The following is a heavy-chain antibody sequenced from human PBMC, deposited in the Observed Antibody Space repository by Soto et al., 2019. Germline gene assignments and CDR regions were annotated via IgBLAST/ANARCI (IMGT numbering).Heavy chain of an antibody. J-gene: IGHJ6*03. V-gene: IGHV4-39*01. CDR1: DGSISSRNLY. Sequence: PSETLSLTCTVSDGSISSRNLYWGWIRQPPGRGLEWIANIHYSGSTYYNPSLKSRVTISVNSSKNQFSLKLTSVTAADTAVYYCATGEYYSYMDVWGKGTTVTVSS. D-gene: IGHD3-16*01. CDR3: ATGEYYSYMDV. CDR2: IHYSGST.